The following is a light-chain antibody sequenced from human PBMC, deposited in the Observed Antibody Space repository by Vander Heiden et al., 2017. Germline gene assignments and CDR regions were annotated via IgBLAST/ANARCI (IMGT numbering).Light chain of an antibody. V-gene: IGLV1-47*01. CDR1: TSNIGSNH. CDR3: AAWDDSLSGHVV. J-gene: IGLJ2*01. Sequence: SLLTQPPSASGTPGQRVTFSCSGGTSNIGSNHVDWYQQVPGTAPKFRIYRNNQRPSGVPDRISGSKSGTSASLAISGLRSEDEATYYCAAWDDSLSGHVVFGGGTKLTVL. CDR2: RNN.